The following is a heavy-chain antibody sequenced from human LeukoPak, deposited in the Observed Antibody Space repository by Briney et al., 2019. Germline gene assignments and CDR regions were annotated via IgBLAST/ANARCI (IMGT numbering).Heavy chain of an antibody. CDR2: INHSGST. CDR3: ARGRIFDY. V-gene: IGHV4-34*01. Sequence: SETLSLTCAVYGGSFSGYDWSWIRQPPGKGLEWIGEINHSGSTNYNPSLKSRVTILVDTSKNQFSLKLSSVTAADTAVYYCARGRIFDYWGQGTLVTVSS. CDR1: GGSFSGYD. J-gene: IGHJ4*02. D-gene: IGHD1-14*01.